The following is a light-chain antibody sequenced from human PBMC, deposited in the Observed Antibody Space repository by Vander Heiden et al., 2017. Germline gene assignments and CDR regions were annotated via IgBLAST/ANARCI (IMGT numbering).Light chain of an antibody. CDR2: DVS. CDR3: CSYAGSSTV. J-gene: IGLJ3*02. CDR1: SSDVGGYNY. V-gene: IGLV2-11*01. Sequence: QSALTQPRSVSGSPGQSVTISCTGTSSDVGGYNYVSWYQQHPGKAPKLMIYDVSKRPSGVPDRFSGSKSGNTASLTISGLQAEEEADYYCCSYAGSSTVFGGGTKLTVL.